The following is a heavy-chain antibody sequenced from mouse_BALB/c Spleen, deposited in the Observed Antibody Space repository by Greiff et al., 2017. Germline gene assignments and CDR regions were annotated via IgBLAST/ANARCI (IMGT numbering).Heavy chain of an antibody. V-gene: IGHV1-5*01. D-gene: IGHD2-4*01. CDR2: IYPGNSDT. J-gene: IGHJ4*01. CDR1: GYTFTSYW. Sequence: EVKLQQSGTVLARPGASVKMSCKASGYTFTSYWMHWVKQRPGQGLEWIGAIYPGNSDTSYNQKFKGKAKLTAVTSTSTAYMELSSLTNEDSAVYYCTRVDYDGYYYAMDYWGQGTSVTVSS. CDR3: TRVDYDGYYYAMDY.